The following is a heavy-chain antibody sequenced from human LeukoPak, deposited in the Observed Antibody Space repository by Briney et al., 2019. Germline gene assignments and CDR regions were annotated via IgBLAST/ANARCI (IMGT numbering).Heavy chain of an antibody. CDR2: FYSGGST. CDR1: GFTGSSNY. J-gene: IGHJ5*02. V-gene: IGHV3-53*01. CDR3: AKDKQVRGVIVGWFDP. Sequence: PGGSLRLSCAASGFTGSSNYMSWVRQAPGKGLERVSVFYSGGSTYYADCVKGRFTISRENSKNTLYLKMNSLRAGDTAVYYCAKDKQVRGVIVGWFDPWGQGTLVTVSS. D-gene: IGHD3-10*01.